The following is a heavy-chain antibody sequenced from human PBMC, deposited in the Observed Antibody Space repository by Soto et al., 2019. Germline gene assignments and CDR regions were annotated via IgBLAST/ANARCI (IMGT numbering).Heavy chain of an antibody. Sequence: PSETLSLTCTVSGGSISSYYWSWIRQPPGKGLEWIGYIYYSGSTNYNPSLKSRVTISVDTSKNQFSLKLSSVTAADTAVYYCACQGTTVTTGWSDPWGQGTLVTVSS. J-gene: IGHJ5*02. CDR3: ACQGTTVTTGWSDP. CDR2: IYYSGST. V-gene: IGHV4-59*01. CDR1: GGSISSYY. D-gene: IGHD4-4*01.